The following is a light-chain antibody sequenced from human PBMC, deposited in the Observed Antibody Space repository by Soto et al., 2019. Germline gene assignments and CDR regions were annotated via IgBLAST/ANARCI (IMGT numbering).Light chain of an antibody. CDR3: RQSATSPRT. V-gene: IGKV3-20*01. Sequence: EIVLTQSPGTLSLSPGERATLSCRASQTVGNNYLDWYQQKPGQAPMLLIYGASSRATVIPDRFSGSGSGTDFTLTISSLEPEDFAAYYCRQSATSPRTFGQGTKVEIK. CDR2: GAS. CDR1: QTVGNNY. J-gene: IGKJ1*01.